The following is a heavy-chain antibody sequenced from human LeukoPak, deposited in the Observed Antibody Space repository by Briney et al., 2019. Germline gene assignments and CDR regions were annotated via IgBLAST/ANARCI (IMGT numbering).Heavy chain of an antibody. D-gene: IGHD2-21*01. V-gene: IGHV4-59*01. J-gene: IGHJ4*02. CDR1: GESISGFY. CDR2: IYYSGST. CDR3: AKGVVIAPQTFDY. Sequence: SETLSLTCTVSGESISGFYWTWIRQPPGKGLEWIGYIYYSGSTNYNPSLKSRVTISVDTSKNQFSLKLSSVTAADTAVYYCAKGVVIAPQTFDYWGQGTLVTVSS.